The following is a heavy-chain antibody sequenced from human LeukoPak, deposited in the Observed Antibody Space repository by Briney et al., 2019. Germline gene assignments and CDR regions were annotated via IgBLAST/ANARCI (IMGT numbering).Heavy chain of an antibody. V-gene: IGHV1-2*02. J-gene: IGHJ4*02. Sequence: ASVKVSCKASGYSFTGYYIHWVRQAPGQGLEWMGWINPNSGGTNYAQKFQGRVTMTRDTSISTAYMELSRLRSDDTAVYYCARGGEYSSGGPTYWGQGTLVTVSS. CDR1: GYSFTGYY. D-gene: IGHD6-19*01. CDR3: ARGGEYSSGGPTY. CDR2: INPNSGGT.